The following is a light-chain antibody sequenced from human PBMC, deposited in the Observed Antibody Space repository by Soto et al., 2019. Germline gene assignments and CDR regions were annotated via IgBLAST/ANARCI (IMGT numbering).Light chain of an antibody. J-gene: IGKJ5*01. CDR1: QSVSSS. CDR3: QQYNSWPPIT. V-gene: IGKV3-15*01. CDR2: GAS. Sequence: EIVMTQSPATLSVSPGERATLSCRASQSVSSSLAWYQQKPGQAPRLLIYGASTRVTAIPARFSGSGSGTEFTLTISSRRSEDFAVYYCQQYNSWPPITFGQGTRLEIK.